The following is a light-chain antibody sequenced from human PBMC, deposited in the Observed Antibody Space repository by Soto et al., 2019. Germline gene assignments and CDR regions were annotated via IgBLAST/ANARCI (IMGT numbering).Light chain of an antibody. CDR3: QQYNSYSLT. Sequence: IQLTQSPSSLPASVGDRVTITCRASQSISSYLNWYQQKPGKAPKLLIFDASSLESGVPSRFSGSGSGTEFTLTISSLQPDDFATYYCQQYNSYSLTFGQGTKV. CDR2: DAS. V-gene: IGKV1-5*01. J-gene: IGKJ1*01. CDR1: QSISSY.